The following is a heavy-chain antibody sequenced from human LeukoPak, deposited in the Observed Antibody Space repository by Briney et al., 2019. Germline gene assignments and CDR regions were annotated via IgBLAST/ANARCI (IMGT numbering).Heavy chain of an antibody. CDR3: ASLYCSSTSCYDNYYYGMDV. D-gene: IGHD2-2*01. Sequence: KPGGSLRLSCAASGFTFSSYSMNWVRQAPGKGLEWVSSISSSRSYIYYADSVKGRFTISRDNAKNSLYLQMNSLRAEDTAVYYCASLYCSSTSCYDNYYYGMDVWGQGTTVTVSS. J-gene: IGHJ6*02. CDR1: GFTFSSYS. V-gene: IGHV3-21*01. CDR2: ISSSRSYI.